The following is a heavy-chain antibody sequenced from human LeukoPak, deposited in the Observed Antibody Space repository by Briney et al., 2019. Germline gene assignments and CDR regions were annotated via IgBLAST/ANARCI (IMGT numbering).Heavy chain of an antibody. Sequence: GASVKVSCKASGYTFTSYGISWVRQAPGQGLEWMGWISAYNGNTNYAQKLQGRVTMTTDTSTSTAYMELRSLRSDDTAVYYCAREYCSAGSCYLFDYWGQGTLVTVSS. CDR3: AREYCSAGSCYLFDY. CDR2: ISAYNGNT. D-gene: IGHD2-15*01. J-gene: IGHJ4*02. V-gene: IGHV1-18*01. CDR1: GYTFTSYG.